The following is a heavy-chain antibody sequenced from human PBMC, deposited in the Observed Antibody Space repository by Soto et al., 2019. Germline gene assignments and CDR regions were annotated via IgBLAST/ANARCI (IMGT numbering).Heavy chain of an antibody. Sequence: GGSLRLSCAASGFTFSGSAMHWVRQASGKGLEWVGRIRSKANSYATAYAASVKGRFTISRDDSKNTAYLQMNSLKTEDTAVYYCTRVYGDYRFDYYYYMDVWGKGTTVTVSS. J-gene: IGHJ6*03. CDR3: TRVYGDYRFDYYYYMDV. CDR2: IRSKANSYAT. CDR1: GFTFSGSA. D-gene: IGHD4-17*01. V-gene: IGHV3-73*01.